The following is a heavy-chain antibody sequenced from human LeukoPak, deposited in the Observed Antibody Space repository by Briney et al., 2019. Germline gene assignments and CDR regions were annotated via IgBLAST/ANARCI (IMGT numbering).Heavy chain of an antibody. CDR1: GGTFSSYA. V-gene: IGHV1-69*06. D-gene: IGHD5-24*01. CDR3: ARDRRWLQYLYFDY. CDR2: IIPIFGTA. J-gene: IGHJ4*02. Sequence: ASVKVSCKASGGTFSSYAISWVRQAPGQGLEWMGGIIPIFGTANYAQKFQGRVTITADKSTSTAYMELSSLRSEDTAVYYCARDRRWLQYLYFDYWGQGTLVTVSS.